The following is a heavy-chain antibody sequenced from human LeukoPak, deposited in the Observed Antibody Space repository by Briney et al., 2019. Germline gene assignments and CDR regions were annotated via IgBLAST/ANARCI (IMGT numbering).Heavy chain of an antibody. CDR1: GGSISSYY. Sequence: PSETLSLTCTVSGGSISSYYWSWIRQPAGKGLEWIGRIYTSGSTNYNPSLKSRVTMSVDTSKNQFSLKLSSVTAADTAVYCCASGQYGSGSYYNNWFDPWGQGTLVTVSS. V-gene: IGHV4-4*07. CDR2: IYTSGST. CDR3: ASGQYGSGSYYNNWFDP. D-gene: IGHD3-10*01. J-gene: IGHJ5*02.